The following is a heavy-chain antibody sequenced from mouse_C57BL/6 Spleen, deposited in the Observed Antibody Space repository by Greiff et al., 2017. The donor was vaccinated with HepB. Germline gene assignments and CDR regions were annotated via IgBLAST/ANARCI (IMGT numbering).Heavy chain of an antibody. V-gene: IGHV1-7*01. Sequence: QVQLQQSGAELAKPWASVKLSCKASGYTFTSYWMHWVKQRPGQGLEWIGYINPSSGYTKYNQKFKDKATLTADKSSSTAYMQLSSLTYEDSAVYYCAREGLHYYGSSYVGFADWGQGTLVTVSA. CDR1: GYTFTSYW. J-gene: IGHJ3*01. D-gene: IGHD1-1*01. CDR2: INPSSGYT. CDR3: AREGLHYYGSSYVGFAD.